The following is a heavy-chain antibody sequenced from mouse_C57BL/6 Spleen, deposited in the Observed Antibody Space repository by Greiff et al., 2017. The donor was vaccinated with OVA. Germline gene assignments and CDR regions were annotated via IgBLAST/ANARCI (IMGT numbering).Heavy chain of an antibody. D-gene: IGHD2-4*01. CDR3: TYDYDRYYIDY. CDR1: GFTFSNYW. J-gene: IGHJ2*01. CDR2: LRSKSDTSAT. Sequence: EVKVEESGGGLVQPGGSMKLSCVASGFTFSNYWMNWVRQSPGKGLEWVAQLRSKSDTSATHYAESVKGRFTISRDDSKSSVYLQMNNLRAEDTGIYYCTYDYDRYYIDYWGQGTTLTVSS. V-gene: IGHV6-3*01.